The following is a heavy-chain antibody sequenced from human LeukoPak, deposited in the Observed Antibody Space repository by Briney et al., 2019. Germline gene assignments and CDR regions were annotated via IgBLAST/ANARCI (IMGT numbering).Heavy chain of an antibody. CDR2: IYYSGST. CDR3: ARGLYDSSGYYNY. J-gene: IGHJ4*02. CDR1: GGSISNGDHY. Sequence: PSETLSLTCTVSGGSISNGDHYWSWIRQHPGKGLEWIGHIYYSGSTYYNPSLKSRGIISVETSKNQFSLKLSSVTAEDTAVYYCARGLYDSSGYYNYWGQGTLVTVSS. V-gene: IGHV4-31*03. D-gene: IGHD3-22*01.